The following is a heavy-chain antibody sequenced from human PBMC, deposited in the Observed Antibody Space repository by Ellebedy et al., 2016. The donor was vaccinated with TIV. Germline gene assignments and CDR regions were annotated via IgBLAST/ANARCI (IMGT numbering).Heavy chain of an antibody. CDR2: IYYSGST. D-gene: IGHD3-10*01. V-gene: IGHV4-59*12. Sequence: SETLSLTXTVSGGSISSYYWSWIRQPPGKGLEWIGYIYYSGSTNYNPSLKSRVTISVDTSKNQFSLKLSSVTAADTAVYYCARDGWGYGSGWFDPWGQGTLVTVSS. CDR3: ARDGWGYGSGWFDP. CDR1: GGSISSYY. J-gene: IGHJ5*02.